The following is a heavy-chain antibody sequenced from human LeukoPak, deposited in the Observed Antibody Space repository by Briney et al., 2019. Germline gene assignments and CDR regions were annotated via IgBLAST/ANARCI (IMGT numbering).Heavy chain of an antibody. CDR2: INPNSGGT. CDR1: GYIFTGYY. J-gene: IGHJ4*02. V-gene: IGHV1-2*02. CDR3: ARGHIVVVPAANTGPDY. D-gene: IGHD2-2*01. Sequence: GASVKVSCIVSGYIFTGYYMHWVRQAPGQGLEWMGWINPNSGGTNYAQKFQGRVTMTRDTSISTAYMELSRLRSDDTAVYYCARGHIVVVPAANTGPDYWGQGTLVTVSS.